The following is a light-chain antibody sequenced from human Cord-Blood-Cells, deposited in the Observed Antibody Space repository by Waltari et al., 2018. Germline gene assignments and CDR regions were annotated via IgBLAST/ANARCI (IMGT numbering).Light chain of an antibody. CDR3: QQRSNWPPT. Sequence: EIVLTQSPATLSLSPGERATLACRASQSVSSYLAWYQQKPGQAPRLLIYDASNRATGIPARFSGSGSVTDFTLTISGLEPEDLAVYYCQQRSNWPPTFGQGTRLEIK. CDR2: DAS. J-gene: IGKJ5*01. CDR1: QSVSSY. V-gene: IGKV3-11*01.